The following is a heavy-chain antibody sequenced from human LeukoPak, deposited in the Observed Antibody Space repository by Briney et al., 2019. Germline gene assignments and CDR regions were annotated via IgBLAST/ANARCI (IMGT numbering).Heavy chain of an antibody. J-gene: IGHJ3*02. D-gene: IGHD2-2*01. V-gene: IGHV5-10-1*01. Sequence: GESPKISSKGSGYGFTSYCISWLRQMPGNGREWMGRIDPSDSYTNYSPSFQGHVTISADKYISTDYLQWSSLKASDTAMYYCARRSKEGDAFDIWGQGTMVTVSS. CDR1: GYGFTSYC. CDR2: IDPSDSYT. CDR3: ARRSKEGDAFDI.